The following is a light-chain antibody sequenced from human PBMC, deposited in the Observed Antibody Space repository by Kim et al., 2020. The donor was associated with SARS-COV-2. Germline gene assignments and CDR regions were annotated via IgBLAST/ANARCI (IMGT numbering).Light chain of an antibody. J-gene: IGLJ3*02. CDR1: SSDVGGYNY. CDR2: AVT. V-gene: IGLV2-8*01. Sequence: VTISCTGTSSDVGGYNYVSWDQHHPGKAPKLMIYAVTKRPSGVPDRFSGSKSGNTASLTVSGLQAEDEADYYCSSFAGSNVWVFGGGTQLTVL. CDR3: SSFAGSNVWV.